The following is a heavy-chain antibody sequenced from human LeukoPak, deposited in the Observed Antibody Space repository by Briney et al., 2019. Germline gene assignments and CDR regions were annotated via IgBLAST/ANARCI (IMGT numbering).Heavy chain of an antibody. D-gene: IGHD1-1*01. CDR3: ARRTRTGTTDY. V-gene: IGHV4-59*08. J-gene: IGHJ4*02. CDR2: IYNSGST. Sequence: SETLSLTCTVSGGSISGSYWSWIRQPPGKGLEWIGYIYNSGSTNYNPSLKSRVATSVDTSKSQFSLKLSSVTAADTAVYYCARRTRTGTTDYWGQGTLVTVSS. CDR1: GGSISGSY.